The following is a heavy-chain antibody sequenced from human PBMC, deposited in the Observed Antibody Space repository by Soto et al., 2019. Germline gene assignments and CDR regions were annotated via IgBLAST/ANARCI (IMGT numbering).Heavy chain of an antibody. J-gene: IGHJ6*02. Sequence: GGSLRLSCTPSGFIFSDYSMNWVRQAPRKGLEWISYITTTSSTMYYADSVKGRFTISRDNAKNSLYLQMNSLRDEDTAVYYCARDSSGRQYYGMDVWGQGTTVTVSS. V-gene: IGHV3-48*02. CDR1: GFIFSDYS. CDR2: ITTTSSTM. CDR3: ARDSSGRQYYGMDV. D-gene: IGHD3-22*01.